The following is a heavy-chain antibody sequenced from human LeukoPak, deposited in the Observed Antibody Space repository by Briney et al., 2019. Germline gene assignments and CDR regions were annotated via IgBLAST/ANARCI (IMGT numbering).Heavy chain of an antibody. J-gene: IGHJ4*02. CDR2: ISGRTSST. CDR1: GFTFSIYA. Sequence: GGSLRLSCAASGFTFSIYAMSWVRQAPGKGLEWVSAISGRTSSTYYADSVKGRFTISRDNSKNTLYLQMNNLRVEDTALYYCAEWGCSGGNCYPFDFWGQGTLVTVSS. V-gene: IGHV3-23*01. D-gene: IGHD2-15*01. CDR3: AEWGCSGGNCYPFDF.